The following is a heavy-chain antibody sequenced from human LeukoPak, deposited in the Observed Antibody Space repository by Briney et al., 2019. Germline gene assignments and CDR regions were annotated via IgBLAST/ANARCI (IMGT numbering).Heavy chain of an antibody. CDR1: GGTFSSYA. CDR2: IIPIFGTA. D-gene: IGHD3/OR15-3a*01. CDR3: ARGWTPPSYYFDY. Sequence: SVKVSCKASGGTFSSYAISWVRQAPGQGLEWMGGIIPIFGTANYAQKFQGRVTITADESTSTAYMELSSLRSEDTAVYYCARGWTPPSYYFDYWGQGTLVTVSS. J-gene: IGHJ4*02. V-gene: IGHV1-69*13.